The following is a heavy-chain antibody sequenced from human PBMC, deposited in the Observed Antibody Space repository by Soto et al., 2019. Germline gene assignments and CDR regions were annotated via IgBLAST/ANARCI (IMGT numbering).Heavy chain of an antibody. CDR2: ILPIFGPP. CDR1: GGTATNYG. J-gene: IGHJ5*01. V-gene: IGHV1-69*06. Sequence: QVQLVQSGAEVKKTGSSVKISCTSSGGTATNYGVSWVRQAPGQGLEWMGGILPIFGPPHYAQKFQGRVTLTRDTSISTAYMELRTLISDDTAVYYCARTRDLVSDSWGQGTLVTVSS. CDR3: ARTRDLVSDS.